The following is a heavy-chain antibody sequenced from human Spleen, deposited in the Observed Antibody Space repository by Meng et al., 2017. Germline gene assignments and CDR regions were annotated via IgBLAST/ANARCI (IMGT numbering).Heavy chain of an antibody. J-gene: IGHJ3*01. CDR2: ISSASDYI. V-gene: IGHV3-21*01. D-gene: IGHD1-26*01. CDR1: GFTFSSYA. CDR3: ARAYSGTYYAHAFDV. Sequence: GESLKISCEASGFTFSSYAMNWVRQAPGKGLEWLSSISSASDYIYYADSVKGRFTVSRDNARNSVFLQVNSLRADDTAVYYCARAYSGTYYAHAFDVWGQGTLVTVSS.